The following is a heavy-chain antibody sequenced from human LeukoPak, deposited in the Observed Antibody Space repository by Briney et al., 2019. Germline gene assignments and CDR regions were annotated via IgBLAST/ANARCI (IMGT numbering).Heavy chain of an antibody. V-gene: IGHV3-48*04. CDR3: ARGGSYYLAGDYYGMDV. D-gene: IGHD1-26*01. CDR2: ISSSGSTI. J-gene: IGHJ6*02. CDR1: GFTFSSYA. Sequence: HPGGSLRLSCAASGFTFSSYAMHWVRQAPGKGLEWVSYISSSGSTIYYADSVKGRFTISRDNAKNSLYLQMNSLRAEDTAVYYCARGGSYYLAGDYYGMDVWGQGTTVTASS.